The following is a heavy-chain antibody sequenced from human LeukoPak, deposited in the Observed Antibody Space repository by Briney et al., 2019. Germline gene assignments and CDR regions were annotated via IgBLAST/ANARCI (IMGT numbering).Heavy chain of an antibody. CDR2: IIPIFGTA. Sequence: SVKVSCKASGRTFSSYAISWVPQAPGQGLEWMGRIIPIFGTASYAQKFQGRVTITTDESTSTAYMELSSLRSEDTAVYYCARTTMVRGVMLPYYYYYYMDVWGKGTTVTVSS. CDR3: ARTTMVRGVMLPYYYYYYMDV. D-gene: IGHD3-10*01. CDR1: GRTFSSYA. J-gene: IGHJ6*03. V-gene: IGHV1-69*05.